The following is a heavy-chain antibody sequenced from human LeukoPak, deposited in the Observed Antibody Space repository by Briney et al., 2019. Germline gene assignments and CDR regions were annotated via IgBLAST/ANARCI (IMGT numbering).Heavy chain of an antibody. V-gene: IGHV3-53*01. CDR1: GFTFSSYS. D-gene: IGHD5-24*01. Sequence: PGGSLRLSCAASGFTFSSYSMSWVRQAPGKGLEWVSVIYSGGSTYYADSVKGRFTISRDNSKNTLYLQMNSLRVEDTAVYYCARAGRDGYNYADYWGQGTLVTVSS. CDR2: IYSGGST. J-gene: IGHJ4*02. CDR3: ARAGRDGYNYADY.